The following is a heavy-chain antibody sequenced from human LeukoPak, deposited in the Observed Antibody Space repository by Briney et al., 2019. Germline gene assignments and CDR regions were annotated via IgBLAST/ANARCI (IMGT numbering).Heavy chain of an antibody. CDR3: ARSGRGLATRFDP. D-gene: IGHD1-26*01. V-gene: IGHV4-30-2*02. Sequence: SETLSLTCTVSGGSISSGGYYWSWIRQPPGKGLEWIGYIYHSGSTYYNPSLKSRVTISVDRSKNQFSLKLSSVTAADTAVYYCARSGRGLATRFDPWGQGILVTVSS. CDR1: GGSISSGGYY. J-gene: IGHJ5*02. CDR2: IYHSGST.